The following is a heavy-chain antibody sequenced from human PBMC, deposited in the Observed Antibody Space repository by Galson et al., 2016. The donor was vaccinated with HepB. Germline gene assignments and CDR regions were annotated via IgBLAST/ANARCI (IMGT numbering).Heavy chain of an antibody. J-gene: IGHJ4*02. D-gene: IGHD5-12*01. CDR3: AKGRNGGYEIDS. CDR2: LDTSGSKK. CDR1: GFAFSRHW. V-gene: IGHV3-74*01. Sequence: SLRLSCAASGFAFSRHWMAWVRQPPGKGLVWVSRLDTSGSKKTYADSVKGRFTISRDNARNTLYLQVDSLRAEDTAVYYCAKGRNGGYEIDSWGQGTLVSVSS.